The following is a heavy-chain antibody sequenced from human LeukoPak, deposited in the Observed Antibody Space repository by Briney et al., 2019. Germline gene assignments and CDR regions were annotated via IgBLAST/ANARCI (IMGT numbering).Heavy chain of an antibody. Sequence: GGSLRLSCAASGFTFSSYAMSWVRQAPGKGLEWVSAFSGSGGDTYYADSVKGRFTISRDNSKNTLYLQMNSLRAEDTAVYYCARERYGNMDVWGKGTTVTVSS. CDR1: GFTFSSYA. CDR3: ARERYGNMDV. J-gene: IGHJ6*03. CDR2: FSGSGGDT. V-gene: IGHV3-23*01. D-gene: IGHD1-26*01.